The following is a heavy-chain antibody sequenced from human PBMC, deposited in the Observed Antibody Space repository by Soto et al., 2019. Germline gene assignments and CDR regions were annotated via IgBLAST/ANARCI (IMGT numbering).Heavy chain of an antibody. CDR2: MNPNTGGT. CDR3: VTSAGEAGSAYRY. V-gene: IGHV1-2*02. CDR1: GYTFTGHY. D-gene: IGHD3-10*01. Sequence: ASVKVSRKASGYTFTGHYIHWVRQAPGQGLEWMGWMNPNTGGTNYAQKFQGGVTMTSDTSISTAYMDLTRLTSDDTAVYYCVTSAGEAGSAYRYWGQGTLVTVSS. J-gene: IGHJ4*02.